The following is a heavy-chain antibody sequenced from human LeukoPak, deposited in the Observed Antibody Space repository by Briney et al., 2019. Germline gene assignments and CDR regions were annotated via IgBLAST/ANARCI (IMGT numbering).Heavy chain of an antibody. D-gene: IGHD3-22*01. J-gene: IGHJ4*02. V-gene: IGHV3-48*02. CDR2: INTRSNTK. Sequence: GGSLRLSCAASGFTCSSFSMNGVSQAPGKGLEWVSYINTRSNTKYYADSVKGRFTISRDNAKNSLYLQMNSLRDEDTAMYYCARDHGSSGYYSHFESWGQGTLVTVSS. CDR3: ARDHGSSGYYSHFES. CDR1: GFTCSSFS.